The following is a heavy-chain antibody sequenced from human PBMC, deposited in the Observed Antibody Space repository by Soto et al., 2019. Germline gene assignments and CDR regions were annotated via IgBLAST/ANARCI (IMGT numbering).Heavy chain of an antibody. Sequence: EVQLVESGGGLVQPGGSLRLSCAASGFSVSGNYMSWVRQAPGKGLEWISVIYSSGDTYYADSVKGRLTISRNHSRNTMYLQINDLRVEDTAIYYCARDPGYGRGVSVDPWGQGIRVTASS. CDR3: ARDPGYGRGVSVDP. V-gene: IGHV3-66*01. CDR1: GFSVSGNY. D-gene: IGHD3-16*01. CDR2: IYSSGDT. J-gene: IGHJ5*02.